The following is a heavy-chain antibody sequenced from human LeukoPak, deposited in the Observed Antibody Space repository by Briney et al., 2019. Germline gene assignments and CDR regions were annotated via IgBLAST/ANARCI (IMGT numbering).Heavy chain of an antibody. CDR3: ARGRSNGWFY. D-gene: IGHD2-8*01. Sequence: PSQTLSLTCTVSGGSISSGSYYWRWIRQPAGKGLEWIGRIYTSGSTNYNPSLKSRVTISVDTSKNQFSLKLSSVTAADTAVYYCARGRSNGWFYWGQGTLVTVSS. CDR2: IYTSGST. CDR1: GGSISSGSYY. J-gene: IGHJ4*02. V-gene: IGHV4-61*02.